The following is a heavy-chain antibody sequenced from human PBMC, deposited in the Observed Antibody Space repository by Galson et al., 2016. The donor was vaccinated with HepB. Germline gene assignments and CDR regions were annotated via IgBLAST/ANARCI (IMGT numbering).Heavy chain of an antibody. CDR2: IVPNNGKT. J-gene: IGHJ4*02. V-gene: IGHV1-18*04. D-gene: IGHD3/OR15-3a*01. CDR3: ARGDWSRAGESY. CDR1: GYTFTSSI. Sequence: SVKVSCKAFGYTFTSSIIPWVRQARGQGLEWMGWIVPNNGKTNYAQKFQGRVTMTTDTATSTAYMELNSLTFEDTAVYYCARGDWSRAGESYWGQGTLVTVSS.